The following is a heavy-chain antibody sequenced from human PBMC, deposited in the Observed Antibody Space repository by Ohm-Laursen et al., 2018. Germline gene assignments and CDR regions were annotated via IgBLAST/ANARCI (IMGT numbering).Heavy chain of an antibody. CDR1: GFAFSAYN. V-gene: IGHV3-30*18. Sequence: SLRLSCTASGFAFSAYNMYWVRQAPGKGLEWVAVISYDGSNKYYADSVKGRFTISRDNSKNTLYLQMNSLRAEDTAVYYCAKIGYSSSWYVSDYWGQGTLVTVSS. CDR3: AKIGYSSSWYVSDY. J-gene: IGHJ4*02. D-gene: IGHD6-13*01. CDR2: ISYDGSNK.